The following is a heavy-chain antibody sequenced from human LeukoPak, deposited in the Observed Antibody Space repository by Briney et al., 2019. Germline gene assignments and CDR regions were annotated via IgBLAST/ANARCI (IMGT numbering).Heavy chain of an antibody. J-gene: IGHJ6*03. CDR1: GFTFDDYA. CDR3: AKDMGMKDYYYMDV. D-gene: IGHD6-13*01. Sequence: GGSLRLSCAASGFTFDDYAMHWVRQAPGKGLEWVSLISWDGGSTYYADSVRGRFTISRDNSKNSLYLQMNSLRAEDTALYYCAKDMGMKDYYYMDVWGKGTTVTVSS. CDR2: ISWDGGST. V-gene: IGHV3-43D*03.